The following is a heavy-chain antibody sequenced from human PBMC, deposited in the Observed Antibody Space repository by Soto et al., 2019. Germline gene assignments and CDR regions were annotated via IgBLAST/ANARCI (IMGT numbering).Heavy chain of an antibody. J-gene: IGHJ5*02. CDR2: IYYSGST. D-gene: IGHD3-22*01. Sequence: PSETLSLTCTVSGGPISSYYWSWIRQPPGKGLEWIGYIYYSGSTNYNPSLKSRVTISVDTSKNQFSLKLSSVTAADTAVYYCASVDSSGYYDNWFDPWGQGTLVTVSS. V-gene: IGHV4-59*01. CDR3: ASVDSSGYYDNWFDP. CDR1: GGPISSYY.